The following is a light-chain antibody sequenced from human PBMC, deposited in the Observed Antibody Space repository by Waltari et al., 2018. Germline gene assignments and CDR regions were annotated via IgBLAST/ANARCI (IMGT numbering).Light chain of an antibody. Sequence: DIQMTQSPPSLSASVGDRVIFSCRASQTVSNYLNWFQQKSGKAPKLLIYAASTLKGGVQPRFTGSWAGTDFTLTITSLQPEDFATYYCQQSYSLPPTFGQGTKVEVK. J-gene: IGKJ1*01. V-gene: IGKV1-39*01. CDR3: QQSYSLPPT. CDR1: QTVSNY. CDR2: AAS.